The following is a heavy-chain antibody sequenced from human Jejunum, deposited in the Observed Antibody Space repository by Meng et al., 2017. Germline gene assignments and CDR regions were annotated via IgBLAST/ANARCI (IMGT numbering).Heavy chain of an antibody. CDR3: ARDPLIYGTGDAGWFDH. CDR2: ISIGRGTI. J-gene: IGHJ5*02. V-gene: IGHV3-11*04. D-gene: IGHD3-10*01. CDR1: GFSFSDYY. Sequence: GESLKISCAASGFSFSDYYVSWIRQAPGEGLEWVSYISIGRGTIYYADSVKGRFTISRDNTKNLRYLQMNSLRDEDTSVYYCARDPLIYGTGDAGWFDHWGQGTLVTVSS.